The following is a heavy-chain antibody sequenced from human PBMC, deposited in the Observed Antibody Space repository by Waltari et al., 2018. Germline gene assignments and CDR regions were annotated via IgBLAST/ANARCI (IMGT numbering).Heavy chain of an antibody. CDR2: VYGSSWSS. Sequence: QVQLQESGPGLVKPSETLSLTCAVSAFSITGCYDWSWIRQPPGTGLEWIGYVYGSSWSSNFNPALKNRVTISKDTSKNQFSRKMRSVTAADTAVYYCAREGATTSLDSGGQGVVVTVSS. D-gene: IGHD1-26*01. CDR1: AFSITGCYD. J-gene: IGHJ4*03. V-gene: IGHV4-38-2*01. CDR3: AREGATTSLDS.